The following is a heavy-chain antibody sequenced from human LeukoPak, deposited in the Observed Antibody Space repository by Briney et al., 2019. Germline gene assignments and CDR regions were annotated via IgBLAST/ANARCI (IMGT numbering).Heavy chain of an antibody. CDR2: ISYDGSNK. D-gene: IGHD6-13*01. Sequence: GGSLRLSCAASGFTFSSYGMHWVRQAPGKGLEWVAVISYDGSNKYYADSVKGRFTISRDNSKNTLYLQMNSLRAEDTAVYYCAKAWGAAGTFDSWGQGTLVTVSS. CDR1: GFTFSSYG. CDR3: AKAWGAAGTFDS. J-gene: IGHJ4*02. V-gene: IGHV3-30*18.